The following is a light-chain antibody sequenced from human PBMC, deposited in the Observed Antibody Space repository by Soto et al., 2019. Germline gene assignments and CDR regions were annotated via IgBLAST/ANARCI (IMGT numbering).Light chain of an antibody. J-gene: IGLJ1*01. CDR1: SSDVGAYNY. CDR2: EVS. V-gene: IGLV2-14*01. Sequence: QSALAQPASVSGSPGQSIAISCTGTSSDVGAYNYVSWYQQHPGKAPKLIVHEVSDRPSGVSDRFSGSTSGNTASLTISGLQAEDEADYYCSSYTGAYTLVFGTGTKVTVL. CDR3: SSYTGAYTLV.